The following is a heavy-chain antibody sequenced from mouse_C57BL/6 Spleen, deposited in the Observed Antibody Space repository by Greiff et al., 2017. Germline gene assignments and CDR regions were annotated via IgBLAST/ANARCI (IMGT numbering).Heavy chain of an antibody. V-gene: IGHV1-39*01. J-gene: IGHJ2*01. CDR1: GYSFTDYN. CDR3: AREGTGTRYFDY. D-gene: IGHD4-1*01. CDR2: INPNYGTT. Sequence: EVKLQESGPELVKPGASVKISCKASGYSFTDYNMNWVKQSNGKSLEWIGVINPNYGTTSYNQKFKGKATLTVDQSSSTAYMQPNSLTSEDFAIYYCAREGTGTRYFDYWGQGTTLTVSS.